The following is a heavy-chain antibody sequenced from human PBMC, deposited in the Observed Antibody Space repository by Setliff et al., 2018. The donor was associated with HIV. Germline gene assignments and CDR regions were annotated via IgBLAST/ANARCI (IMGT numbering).Heavy chain of an antibody. CDR2: ISPYNGHT. CDR3: ARLGSGWSDSYYYAMDV. D-gene: IGHD6-19*01. Sequence: ASVKVSCKPSGYTFTTYGLSWVRQAPGQGLDWMGWISPYNGHTNYAQNFQGRVTMTTDTSTSRAYMELRSLRSDDTAAYFCARLGSGWSDSYYYAMDVWGQGTTVTVSS. J-gene: IGHJ6*02. V-gene: IGHV1-18*01. CDR1: GYTFTTYG.